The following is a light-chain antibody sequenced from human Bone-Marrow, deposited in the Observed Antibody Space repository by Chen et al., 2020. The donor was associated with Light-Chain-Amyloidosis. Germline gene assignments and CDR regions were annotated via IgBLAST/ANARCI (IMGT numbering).Light chain of an antibody. CDR1: NIGSTS. CDR3: QVWDRSSDRPV. CDR2: DDS. J-gene: IGLJ3*02. Sequence: SYVLTQPSSVSVAPGQTATIACGGNNIGSTSVHWYQQTPGQAPLLVVYDDSDRPAGIPERVSGYNSGNTATLPIGRVEAGDEADYCCQVWDRSSDRPVFGGGTKLTVL. V-gene: IGLV3-21*02.